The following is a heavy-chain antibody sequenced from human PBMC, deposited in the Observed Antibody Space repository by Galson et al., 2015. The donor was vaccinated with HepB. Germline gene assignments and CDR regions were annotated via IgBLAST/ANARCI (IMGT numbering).Heavy chain of an antibody. Sequence: GKGLEWVSYIRSDSSTQYYGNSVKGRFTISRDNAKNSVYLQMNSLRVEDTAVYYCARGRESSSWESDYWGQGTLVTVSS. CDR3: ARGRESSSWESDY. V-gene: IGHV3-48*01. D-gene: IGHD6-13*01. CDR2: IRSDSSTQ. J-gene: IGHJ4*02.